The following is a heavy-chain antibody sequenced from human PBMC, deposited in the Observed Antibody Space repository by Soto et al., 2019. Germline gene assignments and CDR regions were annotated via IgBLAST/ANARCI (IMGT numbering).Heavy chain of an antibody. CDR2: ISYDGSNK. V-gene: IGHV3-30*18. CDR1: GFTFSSYG. Sequence: QVQLVESGGGVVQPGRSLRLSCAASGFTFSSYGMHWVRQAPGEGLEWVAVISYDGSNKYYADSVKGRFTISRDNSKNTLYLQMNSLRAEDTAVYYCAKDPTVYYYDSSGYYDYWGQGTLVTVSS. J-gene: IGHJ4*02. CDR3: AKDPTVYYYDSSGYYDY. D-gene: IGHD3-22*01.